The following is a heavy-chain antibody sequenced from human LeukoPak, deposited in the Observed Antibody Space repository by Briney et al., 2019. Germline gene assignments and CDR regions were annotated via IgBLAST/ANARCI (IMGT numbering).Heavy chain of an antibody. CDR1: GGTFSSYA. D-gene: IGHD6-19*01. Sequence: ASVKVSCKASGGTFSSYATSWVRQAPGQGLEWMGGIIPIFGTANYAQKFQGRVTITADESTSTAYMELSSLRSEDTAVYYCARGAPIRVAVAATFDPWGQGTLVTVPS. CDR2: IIPIFGTA. V-gene: IGHV1-69*13. J-gene: IGHJ5*02. CDR3: ARGAPIRVAVAATFDP.